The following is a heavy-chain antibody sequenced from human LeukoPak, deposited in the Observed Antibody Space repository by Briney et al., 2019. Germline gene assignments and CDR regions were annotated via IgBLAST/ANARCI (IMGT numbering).Heavy chain of an antibody. CDR3: ARERGSSGYYYYYYGMDV. CDR2: ISAYNGNT. D-gene: IGHD3-22*01. J-gene: IGHJ6*02. CDR1: GYTFTSYG. V-gene: IGHV1-18*01. Sequence: ASVKVSCKASGYTFTSYGISWVRQAPGQGLEWMGWISAYNGNTKYAQKVLGRVTMTTDTSTSTAYMELRSLRSDDTAVYYCARERGSSGYYYYYYGMDVWGQGTTVTVSS.